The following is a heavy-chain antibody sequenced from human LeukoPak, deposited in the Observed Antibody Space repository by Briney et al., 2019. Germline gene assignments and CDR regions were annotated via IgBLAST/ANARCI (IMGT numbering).Heavy chain of an antibody. V-gene: IGHV1-46*01. J-gene: IGHJ4*02. CDR2: INPTGGIT. D-gene: IGHD5-18*01. Sequence: ASVKVSCKASGYTFTNYYVHWVRQAPGQGLDWMGVINPTGGITNYAQKFQGRVTLTRNTPISTAYMELSSLRSEDAAVYYCARGLGRTAMVTRGEVCFDYWGQGTPVTVSS. CDR1: GYTFTNYY. CDR3: ARGLGRTAMVTRGEVCFDY.